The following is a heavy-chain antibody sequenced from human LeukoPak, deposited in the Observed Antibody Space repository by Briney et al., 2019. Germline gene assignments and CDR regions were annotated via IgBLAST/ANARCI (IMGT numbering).Heavy chain of an antibody. CDR2: ISDSGDYT. D-gene: IGHD2-8*01. V-gene: IGHV3-23*01. Sequence: QSGGSPRLSCAGSGFTFSSYAMSWVRQAPGKGLEWVSAISDSGDYTYYADSVKGRFTISRDNSKNTLYLHVNSLRAEDTAVYYCAKDTSIGKYCTSGVCSPFDYWGQGTLVTVSS. CDR1: GFTFSSYA. CDR3: AKDTSIGKYCTSGVCSPFDY. J-gene: IGHJ4*02.